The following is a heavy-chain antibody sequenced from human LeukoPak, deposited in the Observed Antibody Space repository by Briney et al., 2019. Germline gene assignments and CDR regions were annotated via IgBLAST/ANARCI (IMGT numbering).Heavy chain of an antibody. CDR1: GFTVSSNY. CDR2: IYSGGST. D-gene: IGHD3-9*01. J-gene: IGHJ6*02. Sequence: GGSLRLSCAASGFTVSSNYMSWVRQAPGKGLEWVSVIYSGGSTYYSDSVKGRFTISRDNSKNTLYLQMNSMRAEDTAVYYCARDQRYFDWLGYYGMDVWGQGTTVTVSS. V-gene: IGHV3-53*01. CDR3: ARDQRYFDWLGYYGMDV.